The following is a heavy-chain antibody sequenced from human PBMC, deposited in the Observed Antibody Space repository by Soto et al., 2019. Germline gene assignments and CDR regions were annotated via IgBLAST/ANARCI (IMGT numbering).Heavy chain of an antibody. J-gene: IGHJ6*02. Sequence: QVQLQESGPGLVKPSQTLALTCTVSGGSINSGGYYWSWIRQHPGKGLEWIGHIYYSGSTDYNPALRSRVSILIDTSKNQFYLNPCSVTAAYTAVYYCARDPSTATTWGDGMDVWGQGTTVTVS. CDR1: GGSINSGGYY. D-gene: IGHD4-17*01. V-gene: IGHV4-31*03. CDR3: ARDPSTATTWGDGMDV. CDR2: IYYSGST.